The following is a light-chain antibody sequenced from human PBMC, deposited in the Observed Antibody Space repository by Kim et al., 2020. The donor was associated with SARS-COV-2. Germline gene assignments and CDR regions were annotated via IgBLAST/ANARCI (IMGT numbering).Light chain of an antibody. Sequence: QRLPTFCPGTTSHIGSYPVSCHQQGPGPAPKLLIYGDSERPSRVPDRFSGSKSGTSASLVISGLQSGDEADYFCAAWDDSVYGRMFGGGTQLTVL. CDR3: AAWDDSVYGRM. CDR1: TSHIGSYP. J-gene: IGLJ3*02. CDR2: GDS. V-gene: IGLV1-44*01.